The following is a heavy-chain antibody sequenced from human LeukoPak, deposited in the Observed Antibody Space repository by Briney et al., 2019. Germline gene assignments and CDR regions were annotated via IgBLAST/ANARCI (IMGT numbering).Heavy chain of an antibody. CDR3: VRNSGELGA. J-gene: IGHJ5*02. CDR2: IYSVGST. CDR1: GFTVGNNY. D-gene: IGHD2-21*01. V-gene: IGHV3-53*01. Sequence: GGSLGLSCAASGFTVGNNYMSWVRRAAGKGLECVALIYSVGSTYYADSVKGRFTISRDNSKNTLHLQMNSLRAEDTAVYYCVRNSGELGAWGQGTLVTVSS.